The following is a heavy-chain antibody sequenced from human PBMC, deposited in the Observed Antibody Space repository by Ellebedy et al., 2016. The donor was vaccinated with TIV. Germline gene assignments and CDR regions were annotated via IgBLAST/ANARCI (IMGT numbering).Heavy chain of an antibody. V-gene: IGHV4-61*08. CDR1: GGSISSGDYY. D-gene: IGHD2/OR15-2a*01. J-gene: IGHJ4*02. Sequence: GSLRLSCTVSGGSISSGDYYWTWIRQPPGKGLEWIGEINRSGSTNYNPSLKSRVTMSVDTYKNQFSLKLSSVTAADTAVYYCASAFPWGPFDYWGQGTLVTVSS. CDR3: ASAFPWGPFDY. CDR2: INRSGST.